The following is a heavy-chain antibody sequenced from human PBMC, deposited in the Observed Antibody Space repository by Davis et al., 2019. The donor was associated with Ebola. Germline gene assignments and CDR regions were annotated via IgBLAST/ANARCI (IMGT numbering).Heavy chain of an antibody. J-gene: IGHJ5*02. CDR1: GYTFTSYA. D-gene: IGHD3-22*01. Sequence: AASVKVSCKASGYTFTSYAMHWVRQAPGQRLEWMGWINAGNGNTKYSQKFQGRVTITRDTSASTAYMELSSLRSEDTAVYYCARDSDSSGYYAYNWFDPWGQGTLVTVSS. CDR2: INAGNGNT. V-gene: IGHV1-3*01. CDR3: ARDSDSSGYYAYNWFDP.